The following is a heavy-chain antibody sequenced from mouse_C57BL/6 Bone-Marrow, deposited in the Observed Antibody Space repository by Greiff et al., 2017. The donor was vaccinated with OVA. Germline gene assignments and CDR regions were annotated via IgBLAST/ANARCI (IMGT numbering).Heavy chain of an antibody. CDR3: ARRRDGSSYWYFDV. Sequence: QVQLKESGAELVKPGASVKLSCKASGYTFTEYTIHWVKQRSGQGLEWIGLFYPGSGSIKYNEKFKDKATLTADKSSSTVYMELSRLTSEDSAVDVCARRRDGSSYWYFDVWGTGTTVTVSS. J-gene: IGHJ1*03. CDR2: FYPGSGSI. CDR1: GYTFTEYT. D-gene: IGHD1-1*01. V-gene: IGHV1-62-2*01.